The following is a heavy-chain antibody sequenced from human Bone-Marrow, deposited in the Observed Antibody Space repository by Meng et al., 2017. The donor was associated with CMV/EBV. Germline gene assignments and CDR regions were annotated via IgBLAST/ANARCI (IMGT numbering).Heavy chain of an antibody. Sequence: GESLKISCAASGFTFSSYVMHWVRQAPGKGLEWVSSISSSSSYIYYADSVKGRFTISRDNAKNSLYLQMNSLRAEDTAVYYCARVSSSWYYYYGMDVWGQGTTVTVSS. CDR2: ISSSSSYI. V-gene: IGHV3-21*01. CDR1: GFTFSSYV. J-gene: IGHJ6*02. D-gene: IGHD6-13*01. CDR3: ARVSSSWYYYYGMDV.